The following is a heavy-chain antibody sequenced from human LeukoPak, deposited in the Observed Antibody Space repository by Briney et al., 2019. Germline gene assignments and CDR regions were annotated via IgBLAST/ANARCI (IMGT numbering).Heavy chain of an antibody. D-gene: IGHD6-6*01. J-gene: IGHJ4*02. CDR2: INHSGTT. CDR3: TRQYSSSYYSDY. CDR1: GGSFSGFY. V-gene: IGHV4-34*01. Sequence: KSSETLSLTCAVSGGSFSGFYWSWIRQPPGGGLEWIADINHSGTTNYNPSLKSRVTISVDTSKNQFSLNLKSMTAADTAVYYCTRQYSSSYYSDYWGQGTLVTVSS.